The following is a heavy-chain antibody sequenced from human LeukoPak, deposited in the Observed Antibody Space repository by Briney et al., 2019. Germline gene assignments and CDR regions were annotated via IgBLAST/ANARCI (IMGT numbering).Heavy chain of an antibody. CDR3: ARQTYYDFWSGWSDYYYYMDV. J-gene: IGHJ6*03. CDR2: IYHSGST. V-gene: IGHV4-38-2*01. CDR1: GYSISSGYY. Sequence: SETLSLTCAVSGYSISSGYYWGWIRQPPGKGLEWIGSIYHSGSTHYNPSLKSRVTISVDTSKNQFSLKLSSVTAADTAVYYCARQTYYDFWSGWSDYYYYMDVWGKGTTVTVSS. D-gene: IGHD3-3*01.